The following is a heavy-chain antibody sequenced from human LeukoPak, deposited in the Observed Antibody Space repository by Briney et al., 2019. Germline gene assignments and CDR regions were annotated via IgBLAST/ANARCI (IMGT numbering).Heavy chain of an antibody. V-gene: IGHV3-21*01. Sequence: GGSLRLSCAASGFTFSSYSMNWVRQAPGKGLEWVSSISSSSSYIYYADSVKGRFTISRDNAKNSLYPQMNSLRAEDTAVYYCASDPPSFGVAATPAGDYWGQGTLVTVSS. J-gene: IGHJ4*02. CDR1: GFTFSSYS. CDR2: ISSSSSYI. CDR3: ASDPPSFGVAATPAGDY. D-gene: IGHD2-15*01.